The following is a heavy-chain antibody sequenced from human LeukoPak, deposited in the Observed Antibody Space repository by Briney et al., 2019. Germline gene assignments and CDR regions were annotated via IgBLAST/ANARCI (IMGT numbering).Heavy chain of an antibody. D-gene: IGHD3-22*01. CDR2: ISDSGGRT. CDR3: AKRGVVIRVILVGVNKEAYYFDS. CDR1: GITLSNYG. Sequence: GGSLRLSCAVSGITLSNYGMSWVRQAPGKGLEWVAGISDSGGRTNYADSVKGRFTISRDNPKNTLYLQMSSLRAEDTAVYFCAKRGVVIRVILVGVNKEAYYFDSWGQGALVTVSS. V-gene: IGHV3-23*01. J-gene: IGHJ4*02.